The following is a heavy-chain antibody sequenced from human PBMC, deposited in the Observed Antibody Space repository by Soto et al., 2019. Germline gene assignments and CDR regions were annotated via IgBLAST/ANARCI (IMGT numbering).Heavy chain of an antibody. CDR3: AGCPSIRGGSCYDYYYYGMDV. D-gene: IGHD2-15*01. CDR2: ISAYNGNT. Sequence: ASVKVSCKASGYTFTSYGISWVRQAPGQGLECMGWISAYNGNTNYAQKLQGRVTMTTDASTSTAYMELRSLRSDDTAVYYCAGCPSIRGGSCYDYYYYGMDVWGQGTTVTVSS. CDR1: GYTFTSYG. V-gene: IGHV1-18*01. J-gene: IGHJ6*02.